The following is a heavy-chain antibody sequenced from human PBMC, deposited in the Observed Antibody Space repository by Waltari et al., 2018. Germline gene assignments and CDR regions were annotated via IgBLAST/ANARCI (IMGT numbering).Heavy chain of an antibody. J-gene: IGHJ4*02. CDR1: GCTFSSHW. V-gene: IGHV3-7*01. CDR3: ARGQITGTTPLDY. CDR2: IKQDGSEK. D-gene: IGHD1-20*01. Sequence: EVQLVESGGGLVQPGGSLRLSCAASGCTFSSHWLGWVGQAAGKGLEWVANIKQDGSEKYYVDSVKGRFTISRDNAKNSLYLQMNSLRAEDTAVYYCARGQITGTTPLDYWGQGTLVTVSS.